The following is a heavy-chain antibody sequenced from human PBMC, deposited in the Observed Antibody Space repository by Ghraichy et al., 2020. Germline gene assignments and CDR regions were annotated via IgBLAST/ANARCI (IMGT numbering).Heavy chain of an antibody. J-gene: IGHJ6*02. V-gene: IGHV4-34*01. Sequence: SETLSLTCAVYGGSFSGYYWSWIRQPPGKGLEWIGEINHSGSTNYNPSLKSRVTISVDTSKNQFSLKLSSVTAADTAVYYCARSGTDYGDYTDYYYGMDVWGQGTTVTVSS. D-gene: IGHD4-17*01. CDR1: GGSFSGYY. CDR2: INHSGST. CDR3: ARSGTDYGDYTDYYYGMDV.